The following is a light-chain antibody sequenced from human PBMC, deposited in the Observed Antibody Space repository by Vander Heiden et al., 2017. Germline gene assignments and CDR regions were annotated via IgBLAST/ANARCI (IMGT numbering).Light chain of an antibody. CDR2: DAS. CDR1: QSVSSY. CDR3: LQRSNWPLT. Sequence: EIVLTQSPATLSLSPGERATLSCRASQSVSSYLAWYQQKPGQAPRLLIYDASNRATGIPARFSGSGSGTDFTLTISSLEPEDFAVYYCLQRSNWPLTFGHGTRLDMK. V-gene: IGKV3-11*01. J-gene: IGKJ3*01.